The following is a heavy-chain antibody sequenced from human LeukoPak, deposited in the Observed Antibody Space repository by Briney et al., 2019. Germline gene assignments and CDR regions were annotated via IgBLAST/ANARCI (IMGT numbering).Heavy chain of an antibody. J-gene: IGHJ4*02. CDR1: GGSISSYY. D-gene: IGHD3-10*01. CDR2: IYYGGNT. V-gene: IGHV4-59*01. Sequence: PSETLSLTCTVSGGSISSYYWSWIRQPPGRGLEWIGYIYYGGNTNYNPSLRSRVTISMDTSKNQFSLKVNSVTAADTAVYFCASGPRNYYYSGSCHYWGQGTLVTVSS. CDR3: ASGPRNYYYSGSCHY.